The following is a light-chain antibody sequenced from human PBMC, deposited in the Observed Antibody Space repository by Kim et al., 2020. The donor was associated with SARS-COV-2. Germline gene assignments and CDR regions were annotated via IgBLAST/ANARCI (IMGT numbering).Light chain of an antibody. V-gene: IGLV3-25*03. CDR1: ALPKQY. Sequence: QGQTAKITCSGDALPKQYAYWFQQKPGQAPVLVIYEDTERPSGIPERFSGSTSGTTVTLTISGVQAEDEADYYCQSSDSSDTFWVFGGGTQLTVL. CDR3: QSSDSSDTFWV. CDR2: EDT. J-gene: IGLJ3*02.